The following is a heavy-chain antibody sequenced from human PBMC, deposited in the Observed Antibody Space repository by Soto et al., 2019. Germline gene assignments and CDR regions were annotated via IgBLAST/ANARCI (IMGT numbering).Heavy chain of an antibody. J-gene: IGHJ3*02. CDR3: ARGRGSFHDAFDI. V-gene: IGHV1-18*01. CDR2: INPYKGNT. Sequence: QVQLVQSGTEVKKPGASVKVSCKASGYTFNSYGISWVRQAPGQGLVWMGWINPYKGNTTYAQNLQGRLTMTTDTSTRTAYMELRSLRSDDTALYYCARGRGSFHDAFDIWGQGTMVTVSS. CDR1: GYTFNSYG.